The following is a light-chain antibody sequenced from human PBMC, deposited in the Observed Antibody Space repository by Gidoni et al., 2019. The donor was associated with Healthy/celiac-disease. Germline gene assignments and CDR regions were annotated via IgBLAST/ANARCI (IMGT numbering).Light chain of an antibody. CDR3: SSYTSSSTVV. J-gene: IGLJ2*01. V-gene: IGLV2-14*01. Sequence: HSALTQPASVSGSPGQSITIPCTGTSSDVGGYTYVSWYQQHPGKAPKLMIYEVSNRPSGVSNRCSGSKSGNTASLTISGLQAEDEADYYCSSYTSSSTVVFGGGTKLTVL. CDR2: EVS. CDR1: SSDVGGYTY.